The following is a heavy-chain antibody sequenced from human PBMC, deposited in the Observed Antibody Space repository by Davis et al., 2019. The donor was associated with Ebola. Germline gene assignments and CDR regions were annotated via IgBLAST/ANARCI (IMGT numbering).Heavy chain of an antibody. D-gene: IGHD6-13*01. J-gene: IGHJ6*02. CDR1: GGSLGTSDW. V-gene: IGHV4-4*02. CDR2: IYHSGAT. Sequence: SETLSLTCTVSGGSLGTSDWWIWVRQPSGKGLEWIGQIYHSGATNYNPSLKSRVTISVDTYKNQFSLNLRSVTAADTAVYYCARVVYSRLKHYYDGMDVWGQGTTVTVSS. CDR3: ARVVYSRLKHYYDGMDV.